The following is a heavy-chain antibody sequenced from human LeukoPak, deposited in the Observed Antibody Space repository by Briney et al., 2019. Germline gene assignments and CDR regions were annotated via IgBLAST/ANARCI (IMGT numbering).Heavy chain of an antibody. J-gene: IGHJ5*02. Sequence: GGSLRLSCAASGFTFSRYSMNWVRQAPGKGLGWVSSISSSSGYIYYADSVKGRFTISRDNAKNSLYLQMNSLRAEDTAVYYCARRRDIVVVPAAYNWFDPWGQGTLVTVSS. CDR1: GFTFSRYS. CDR2: ISSSSGYI. V-gene: IGHV3-21*01. CDR3: ARRRDIVVVPAAYNWFDP. D-gene: IGHD2-2*01.